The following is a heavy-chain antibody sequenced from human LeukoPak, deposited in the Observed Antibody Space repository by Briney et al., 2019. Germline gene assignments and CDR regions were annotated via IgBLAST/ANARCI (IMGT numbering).Heavy chain of an antibody. D-gene: IGHD4-23*01. CDR2: ISGSGGST. J-gene: IGHJ3*02. Sequence: GVLRLSCAASGFTFSSYAMSWVRQAPGKGLEWVSAISGSGGSTYYADSVKGRFTISRDNSKNTLYLQMNSLRAEDTAVYYCAKGGRPRVIYGGEGLGAFDIWGQGTMVTVSS. CDR1: GFTFSSYA. V-gene: IGHV3-23*01. CDR3: AKGGRPRVIYGGEGLGAFDI.